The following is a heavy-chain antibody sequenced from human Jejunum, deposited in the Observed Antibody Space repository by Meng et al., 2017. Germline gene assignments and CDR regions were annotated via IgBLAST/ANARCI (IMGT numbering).Heavy chain of an antibody. V-gene: IGHV3-48*03. D-gene: IGHD3-10*02. CDR3: ARGERPTRTMFLPD. Sequence: SLKISCGASGFTFSSPEMNWVRQAPGKGLEWVSYISGSSSSIYYADSVKGRFTISRDNAKNSLYLQMNSLTAEDTAVYYCARGERPTRTMFLPDWGQGALVTVSS. J-gene: IGHJ4*02. CDR1: GFTFSSPE. CDR2: ISGSSSSI.